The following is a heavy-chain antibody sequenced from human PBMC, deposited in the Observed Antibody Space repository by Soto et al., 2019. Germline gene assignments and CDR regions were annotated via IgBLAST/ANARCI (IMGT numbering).Heavy chain of an antibody. CDR2: AYYSGNT. CDR1: GDSITSSTHY. CDR3: ARHFGGKDNKFFFDN. D-gene: IGHD2-15*01. Sequence: SETLSLTCIVSGDSITSSTHYWGWIRQPPGKGLEWIATAYYSGNTYFNPSLKGRVTISVDSSKNRFSLMLSSVTAADTAVYFCARHFGGKDNKFFFDNWGQGGLVTVSS. J-gene: IGHJ4*02. V-gene: IGHV4-39*01.